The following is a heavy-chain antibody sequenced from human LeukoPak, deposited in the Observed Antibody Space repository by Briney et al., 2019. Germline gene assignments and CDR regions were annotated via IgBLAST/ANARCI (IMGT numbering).Heavy chain of an antibody. CDR2: IYYSGST. D-gene: IGHD2-8*01. CDR1: GGSISSSAYY. J-gene: IGHJ5*02. V-gene: IGHV4-39*01. Sequence: PSETLSLTCTVSGGSISSSAYYWGWIRQPPGKGLEWIGSIYYSGSTYYNPSLKSRVTISVDTSKNQFSLKLSSVTAADTAVYYCARLRYCTNDVCYTGGNWFDPWGQGTLVTVSS. CDR3: ARLRYCTNDVCYTGGNWFDP.